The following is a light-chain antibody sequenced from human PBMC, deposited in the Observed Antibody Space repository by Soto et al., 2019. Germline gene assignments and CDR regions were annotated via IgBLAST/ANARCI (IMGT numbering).Light chain of an antibody. J-gene: IGKJ5*01. Sequence: DIQMTQSPSTLSASVGDRVTITCRASQSISSWLAWYQQKPGKAPKLLIYDASSWESGVPSRFSGRGSGTEFALTVSSLQPDDFATYYCQQYNSYSTFGQGTRLEIK. CDR1: QSISSW. CDR3: QQYNSYST. CDR2: DAS. V-gene: IGKV1-5*01.